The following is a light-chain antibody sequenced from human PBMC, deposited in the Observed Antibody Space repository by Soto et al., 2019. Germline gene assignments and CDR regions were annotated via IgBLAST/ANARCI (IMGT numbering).Light chain of an antibody. CDR1: SSDVGGFDY. CDR3: SSYGGSNTFV. J-gene: IGLJ1*01. V-gene: IGLV2-8*01. CDR2: QVN. Sequence: QSALTQPPSASGSPGQSVTVSCTGTSSDVGGFDYVSWYQQHPGKVPKLLIYQVNRRPSGVPDRFSGSKSGNTASLTVSGLQAEDEADYYCSSYGGSNTFVFGTGTKVPS.